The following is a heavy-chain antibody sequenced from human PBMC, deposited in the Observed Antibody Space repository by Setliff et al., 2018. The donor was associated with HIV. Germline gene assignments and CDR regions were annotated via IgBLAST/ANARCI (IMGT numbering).Heavy chain of an antibody. J-gene: IGHJ4*02. CDR1: GGPFTSSS. D-gene: IGHD6-13*01. CDR2: IIPILGVP. Sequence: GASVKVSCKASGGPFTSSSIGWVRQAPGQGLEWMGRIIPILGVPRYAQKFQGRVTITADKSTSTSYMHLSSLRAEDTAVYYCARGGFSSSWYSWGQGTLVTVSS. CDR3: ARGGFSSSWYS. V-gene: IGHV1-69*02.